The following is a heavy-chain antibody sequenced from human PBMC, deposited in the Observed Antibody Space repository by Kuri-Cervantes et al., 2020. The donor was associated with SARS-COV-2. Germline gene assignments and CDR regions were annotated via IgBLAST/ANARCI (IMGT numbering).Heavy chain of an antibody. J-gene: IGHJ4*02. CDR1: GFTFSSYS. Sequence: GESLKISCAASGFTFSSYSMNWVRQAPGKGLEWVSYISSSSSTIYYADSVKGRFTISRDNAKNSLYLQMNSLRDEDTAVYYCAREGYYYGSGNDYWGQGTLVTVSS. V-gene: IGHV3-48*02. CDR2: ISSSSSTI. D-gene: IGHD3-10*01. CDR3: AREGYYYGSGNDY.